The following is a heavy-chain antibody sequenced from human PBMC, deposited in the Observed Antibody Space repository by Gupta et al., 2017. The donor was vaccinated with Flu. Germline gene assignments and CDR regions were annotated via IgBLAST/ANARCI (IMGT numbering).Heavy chain of an antibody. Sequence: EVQLVESGGGLVQPGGSLRLSCAASGFTFSSYEMTWVRQAPGKGLEWVSYISSSGSTIYYADSVKGRFTISRDNAKNSLYLQMNSLRAEDTAVYYCAREGGYSSGCFDYWGQGTLVTVSS. CDR2: ISSSGSTI. J-gene: IGHJ4*02. CDR3: AREGGYSSGCFDY. D-gene: IGHD6-19*01. CDR1: GFTFSSYE. V-gene: IGHV3-48*03.